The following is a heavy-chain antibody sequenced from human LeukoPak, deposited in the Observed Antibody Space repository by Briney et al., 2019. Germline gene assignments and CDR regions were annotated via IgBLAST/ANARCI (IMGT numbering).Heavy chain of an antibody. CDR3: ARSFGASQQYSSSWYYYCMDV. V-gene: IGHV1-46*01. D-gene: IGHD6-13*01. Sequence: GASVKVSCKASGYTFTDYYMHWVRQAPGQGLEWMGIINPSGGSTSYVQKFQGRVTMTRDMSTSTVYMELSSLRSEDTSVYYCARSFGASQQYSSSWYYYCMDVWGKGTAVTVSS. CDR1: GYTFTDYY. J-gene: IGHJ6*03. CDR2: INPSGGST.